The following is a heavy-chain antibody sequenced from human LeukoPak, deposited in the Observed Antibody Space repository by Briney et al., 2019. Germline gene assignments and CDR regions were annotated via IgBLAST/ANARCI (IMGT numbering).Heavy chain of an antibody. Sequence: GGSLRLSRVASGFTFSSYAMSWVRQAPGKGLEWVSGISVSGGSTFYADSVKGRFTISRDDSKSTLFLQMISLRAEDTAIYYCAKDWVVAGYYFDNWGQGALVTVSS. V-gene: IGHV3-23*01. J-gene: IGHJ4*02. CDR2: ISVSGGST. CDR1: GFTFSSYA. CDR3: AKDWVVAGYYFDN. D-gene: IGHD6-19*01.